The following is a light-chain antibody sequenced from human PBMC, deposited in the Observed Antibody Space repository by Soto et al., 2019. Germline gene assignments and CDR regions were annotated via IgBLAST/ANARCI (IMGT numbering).Light chain of an antibody. J-gene: IGLJ1*01. CDR1: SSDVGGYNY. CDR2: DVT. Sequence: QSVLTQPASVSGSPGQSITISCTGTSSDVGGYNYVSWYQHHPGKAPKLIIYDVTNRPSGVSNPFSGSKSGNTASLTISGLQPEDEADYYCSSYTTSNTRQIVFGTGTMLTVL. CDR3: SSYTTSNTRQIV. V-gene: IGLV2-14*03.